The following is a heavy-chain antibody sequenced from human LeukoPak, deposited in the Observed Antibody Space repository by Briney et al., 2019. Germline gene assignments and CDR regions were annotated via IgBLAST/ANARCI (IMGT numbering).Heavy chain of an antibody. V-gene: IGHV1-69*04. J-gene: IGHJ1*01. CDR1: GGTFSSYA. CDR2: IIPILGIA. CDR3: ARDSDYDILTGYRPGYFQH. D-gene: IGHD3-9*01. Sequence: ASVKVSCKASGGTFSSYAISWVRQAPGQGLEWMGRIIPILGIANYAQKFQGRVTITADKSTSTAYMELSSLRSEDTAVYYCARDSDYDILTGYRPGYFQHWGQGTLVTVSS.